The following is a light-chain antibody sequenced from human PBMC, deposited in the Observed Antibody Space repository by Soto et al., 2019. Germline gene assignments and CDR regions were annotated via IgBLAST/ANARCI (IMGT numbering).Light chain of an antibody. Sequence: QSVLTQPPSASGTPGQRVTIPCSGSSSNIGSNYVYWYQQLPGTAPKLLIYRNNQRPSGVPDRFSGSKSGTSASLAISGLRSEDEADYYCAAWDDSLSGDVVFGGGTKVTVL. CDR3: AAWDDSLSGDVV. V-gene: IGLV1-47*01. CDR1: SSNIGSNY. J-gene: IGLJ2*01. CDR2: RNN.